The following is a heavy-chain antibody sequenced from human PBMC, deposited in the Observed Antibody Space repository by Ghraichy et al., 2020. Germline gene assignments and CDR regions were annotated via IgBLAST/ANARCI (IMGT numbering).Heavy chain of an antibody. J-gene: IGHJ4*02. V-gene: IGHV4-39*01. CDR2: IYYSGST. Sequence: SETLSLTCTVSGGSISSSSYYWGWIRQPPGKGLEWIGSIYYSGSTYYNPSLKSRVTISVDTSKNQFSLKLSSVTAADTAVYYCARVVTAISTNFDYWGQGTLVTVSS. D-gene: IGHD2-21*02. CDR3: ARVVTAISTNFDY. CDR1: GGSISSSSYY.